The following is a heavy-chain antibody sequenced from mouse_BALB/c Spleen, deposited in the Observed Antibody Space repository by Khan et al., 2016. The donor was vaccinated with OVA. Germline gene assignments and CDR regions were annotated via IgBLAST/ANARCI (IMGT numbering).Heavy chain of an antibody. CDR3: ARGGSSGPAWFAY. D-gene: IGHD3-1*01. CDR2: IRYDGNS. V-gene: IGHV3-6*02. CDR1: GYSITSGYF. J-gene: IGHJ3*01. Sequence: EVQLLVSGPCLVKPSQSLSLTCPVTGYSITSGYFWNWIRQFPGNKLEWMGYIRYDGNSNYNPSLKNRISITRDTSKNQFFLKLNSVTPEYTATYYCARGGSSGPAWFAYWGQGTLVTVSA.